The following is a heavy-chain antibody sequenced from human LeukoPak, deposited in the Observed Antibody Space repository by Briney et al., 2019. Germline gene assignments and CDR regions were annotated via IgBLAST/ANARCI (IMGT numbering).Heavy chain of an antibody. Sequence: ASVKVSCTASGYTFTGYYMHWVRQAPGQGLEWMGWINPNSRGTNYAQKFQGTVTTTPDTSISTPYLELSRLSSDDTAVYYCARARIAAAGGAFDYWGQGTLVTVSS. CDR1: GYTFTGYY. V-gene: IGHV1-2*02. J-gene: IGHJ4*02. CDR2: INPNSRGT. CDR3: ARARIAAAGGAFDY. D-gene: IGHD6-13*01.